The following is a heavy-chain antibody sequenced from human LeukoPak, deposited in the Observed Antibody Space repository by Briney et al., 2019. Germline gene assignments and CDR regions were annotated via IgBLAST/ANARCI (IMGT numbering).Heavy chain of an antibody. CDR3: ARGLDYGGNTLVLSASDM. CDR1: GCTFSSYA. J-gene: IGHJ3*02. Sequence: ASVKVSCKASGCTFSSYAITWLRQAPGQGLEWMGWISVYNGNTKYAQNLQGRATMTTDTSTSTAYMELRSLRSDDTAVYYCARGLDYGGNTLVLSASDMWGQGTMVTVSS. CDR2: ISVYNGNT. V-gene: IGHV1-18*01. D-gene: IGHD4-23*01.